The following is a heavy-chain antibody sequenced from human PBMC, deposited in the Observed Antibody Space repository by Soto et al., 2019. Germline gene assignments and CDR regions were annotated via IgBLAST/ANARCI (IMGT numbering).Heavy chain of an antibody. V-gene: IGHV3-74*01. D-gene: IGHD4-17*01. J-gene: IGHJ6*01. CDR3: ARGLPGYYGKDV. Sequence: EVQLVESGGGLVQPGGSLRLSCAASGFTFSNYWIHWVRQAPGKGLVWVSRIKGDGSRIDYADSVKGRFTISRDNAKNTVYVQMNSLGDEDAAVYYCARGLPGYYGKDVWGQGTTVTFSS. CDR1: GFTFSNYW. CDR2: IKGDGSRI.